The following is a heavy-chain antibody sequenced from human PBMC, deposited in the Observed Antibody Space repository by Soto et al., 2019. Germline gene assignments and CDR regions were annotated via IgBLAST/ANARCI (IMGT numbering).Heavy chain of an antibody. Sequence: GGSLRLSCAASGFTFSSYVMHWVRQAPGKGLEWVAVISYDGSNKYYADSVKGRFTISRDNSKNTLYLQMNSLRVEDTAVYYCARDRPKYYYDSFDYWGQGTLVTAPQ. CDR2: ISYDGSNK. D-gene: IGHD3-22*01. CDR3: ARDRPKYYYDSFDY. CDR1: GFTFSSYV. J-gene: IGHJ4*02. V-gene: IGHV3-30-3*01.